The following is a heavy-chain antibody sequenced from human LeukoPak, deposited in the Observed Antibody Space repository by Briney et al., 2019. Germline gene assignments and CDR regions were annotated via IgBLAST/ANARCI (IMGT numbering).Heavy chain of an antibody. Sequence: SETLSLTCAVYGGSFSGYYWSWIRQPPGKGLEWIGYIYHSGSTNYNPSLKSRVSMSVDTSKNQFSMKLTSVTAADAAVYFCARHGCTGGSCYYNWFDPWGQGTLVTVSS. D-gene: IGHD2-15*01. J-gene: IGHJ5*02. V-gene: IGHV4-59*08. CDR3: ARHGCTGGSCYYNWFDP. CDR1: GGSFSGYY. CDR2: IYHSGST.